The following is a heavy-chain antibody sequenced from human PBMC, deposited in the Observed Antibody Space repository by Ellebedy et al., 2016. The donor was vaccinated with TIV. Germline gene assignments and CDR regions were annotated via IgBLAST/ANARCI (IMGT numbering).Heavy chain of an antibody. CDR2: ISPSGDIT. D-gene: IGHD7-27*01. Sequence: GESLKTSCAASGFTFRDFAMNWVRQAPGKGLEWVSAISPSGDITYFADSVKGRFTISRDNSQDTVHLQMHSLRAEDTAVYYCTKRGVAWAAFDIWGPGTLVTVSS. J-gene: IGHJ3*02. CDR1: GFTFRDFA. V-gene: IGHV3-23*01. CDR3: TKRGVAWAAFDI.